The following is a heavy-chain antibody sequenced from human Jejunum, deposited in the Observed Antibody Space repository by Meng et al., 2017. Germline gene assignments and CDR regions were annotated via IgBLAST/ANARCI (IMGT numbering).Heavy chain of an antibody. CDR2: ISGSGVSI. D-gene: IGHD5-12*01. J-gene: IGHJ4*02. V-gene: IGHV3-23*01. CDR3: AKDLATLAD. CDR1: GFTFNNYT. Sequence: GGSLRLSCAASGFTFNNYTMSWVRQAPGKGLAWVSTISGSGVSIYYAESVKGRFTISRDNSKNTLYLQMNNLRAEDTAVYYCAKDLATLADWGQGTPVTVSS.